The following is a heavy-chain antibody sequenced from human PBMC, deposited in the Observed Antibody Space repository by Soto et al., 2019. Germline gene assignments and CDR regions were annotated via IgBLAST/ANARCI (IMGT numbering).Heavy chain of an antibody. CDR3: ARGFSH. J-gene: IGHJ4*02. V-gene: IGHV4-34*01. CDR1: GGSFSLYY. Sequence: TCVVYGGSFSLYYWSWLRQPPGKGLEWIGEINDSGSTNYNPSLKSRVTISIDTSKNQFYLKLRSVTAADTAVYFCARGFSHWGQGTLVTVSS. CDR2: INDSGST.